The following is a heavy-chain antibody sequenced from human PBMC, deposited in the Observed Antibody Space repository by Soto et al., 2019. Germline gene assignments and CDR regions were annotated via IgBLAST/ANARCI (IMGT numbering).Heavy chain of an antibody. CDR3: AKAQGLYCSSTSCGMYX. Sequence: WGSLRLSFAASGFTFSSYAMSWVRQAPGKGLEGVSAISCSGGSTYYADSVKGRFTISRDNSKNTLYLQMNSLRAEDTAVYYCAKAQGLYCSSTSCGMYXWGQVTTVTVS. CDR1: GFTFSSYA. V-gene: IGHV3-23*01. CDR2: ISCSGGST. J-gene: IGHJ6*02. D-gene: IGHD2-2*01.